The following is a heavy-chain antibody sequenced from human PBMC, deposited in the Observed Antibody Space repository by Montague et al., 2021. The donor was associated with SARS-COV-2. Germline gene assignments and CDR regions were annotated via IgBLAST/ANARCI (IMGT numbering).Heavy chain of an antibody. CDR3: ARGMIRGVTTPFDY. J-gene: IGHJ4*02. Sequence: SETLSLTCSVSSGSIISCGYYWGWIRQPPGKDLEWIGNIDYSGTTXYXXXXQXRGTLSVDTSKNHLSLRLLSVTAADTAVYYCARGMIRGVTTPFDYWGQGTQVTVSS. CDR2: IDYSGTT. D-gene: IGHD3-10*01. CDR1: SGSIISCGYY. V-gene: IGHV4-39*02.